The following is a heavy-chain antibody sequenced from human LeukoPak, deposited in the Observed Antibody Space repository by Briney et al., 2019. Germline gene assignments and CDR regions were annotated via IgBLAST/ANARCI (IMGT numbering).Heavy chain of an antibody. CDR2: ISAYNGNT. J-gene: IGHJ4*02. Sequence: ASVKVSCKASGYTFTSYGISWVRQAPGQGLEWMGWISAYNGNTNYAQKLQGRVTMTTDTSTSTDYMELRSLRSDDTAVYYCARDPSGSGSYYNDNYFDYWGQGTLVTVSS. D-gene: IGHD3-10*01. CDR1: GYTFTSYG. V-gene: IGHV1-18*01. CDR3: ARDPSGSGSYYNDNYFDY.